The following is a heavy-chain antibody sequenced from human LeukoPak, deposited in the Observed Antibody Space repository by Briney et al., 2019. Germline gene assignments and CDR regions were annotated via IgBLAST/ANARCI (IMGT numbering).Heavy chain of an antibody. J-gene: IGHJ4*02. V-gene: IGHV3-7*01. CDR1: GFTFSSYW. CDR3: ASNTMVRGVPIDY. CDR2: IKQDGSEK. D-gene: IGHD3-10*01. Sequence: GGSLRLSCAASGFTFSSYWMGWVRQAPGKGLEWVANIKQDGSEKYYVDSVKGRFTISRDNAKNSLYLQMNSLRAEDTAVYYCASNTMVRGVPIDYWGQGTLVTVSS.